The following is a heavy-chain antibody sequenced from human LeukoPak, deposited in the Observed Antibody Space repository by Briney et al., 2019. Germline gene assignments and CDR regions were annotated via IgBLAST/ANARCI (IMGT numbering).Heavy chain of an antibody. Sequence: GASVKVSCKAFGYTFTGYYMHWVRQAPGQGLEWMGIINPSGGTTSYAQKFQGRVTVTRDTSTSTVYMELSSLRSEDTAVYYCARDLVVVTGLRTRGSFDIWGQGTMVTVSS. J-gene: IGHJ3*02. D-gene: IGHD2-21*02. V-gene: IGHV1-46*01. CDR2: INPSGGTT. CDR3: ARDLVVVTGLRTRGSFDI. CDR1: GYTFTGYY.